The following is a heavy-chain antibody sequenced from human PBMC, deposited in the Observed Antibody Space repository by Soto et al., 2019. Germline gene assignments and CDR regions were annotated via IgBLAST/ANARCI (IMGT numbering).Heavy chain of an antibody. CDR3: AHRQAQGIGLAGTFDS. CDR1: GFSFSTTGVG. CDR2: IYWDDDK. J-gene: IGHJ4*02. V-gene: IGHV2-5*02. D-gene: IGHD6-19*01. Sequence: QITLKESGPTLVKPTQTLTLTCTFSGFSFSTTGVGVGWIRQPPGKALEWLALIYWDDDKRYSPSLKRRLTITKDTSKNQVVLTMTNMDPVDTATYYCAHRQAQGIGLAGTFDSWGQGTLVTVSS.